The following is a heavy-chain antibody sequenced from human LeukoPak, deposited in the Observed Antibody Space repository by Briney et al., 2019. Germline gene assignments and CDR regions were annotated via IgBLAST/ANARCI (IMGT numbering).Heavy chain of an antibody. CDR2: IYYSGST. J-gene: IGHJ4*02. CDR1: GGSFSGYY. V-gene: IGHV4-34*09. CDR3: TRAMAYGDHDY. Sequence: SETLSLTCAVYGGSFSGYYWSWIRQHPGKGLEWIGYIYYSGSTYYNPSLKSRVTISVDTSKNQFSLKLSSVTAADTAVYYCTRAMAYGDHDYWGQGTLVTVSS. D-gene: IGHD3-10*01.